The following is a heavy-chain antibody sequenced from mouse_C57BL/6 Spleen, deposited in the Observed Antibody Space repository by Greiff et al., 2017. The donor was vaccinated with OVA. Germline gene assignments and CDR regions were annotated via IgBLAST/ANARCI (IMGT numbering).Heavy chain of an antibody. Sequence: EVQVVESGGGLVQPKGSLKLSCAASGFSFNTYAMNWVRQAPGKGLEWVARIRSKSNNYATYYADSVKDRFTISRDDSESMLYLQMNSLKTEDTAMYYCVRHRLGPYWYFDVWGTGTTVTVSS. V-gene: IGHV10-1*01. CDR1: GFSFNTYA. D-gene: IGHD1-2*01. CDR2: IRSKSNNYAT. J-gene: IGHJ1*03. CDR3: VRHRLGPYWYFDV.